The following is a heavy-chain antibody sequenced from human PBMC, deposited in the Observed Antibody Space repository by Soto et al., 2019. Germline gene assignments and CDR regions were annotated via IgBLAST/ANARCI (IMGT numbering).Heavy chain of an antibody. CDR3: ARRQISPPTRGAAAARGGMDV. V-gene: IGHV3-33*01. Sequence: QVQLVESGGGVVQPGGSLRLSCAASGFTFNNYGMHWVRQAPGTGLEWVAVIWNDGSGYYYATSGKGRFTISRDNSKSTLYLQLSSLRAEETAVYFCARRQISPPTRGAAAARGGMDVWGQGTTVTVSS. J-gene: IGHJ6*02. CDR2: IWNDGSGY. D-gene: IGHD6-13*01. CDR1: GFTFNNYG.